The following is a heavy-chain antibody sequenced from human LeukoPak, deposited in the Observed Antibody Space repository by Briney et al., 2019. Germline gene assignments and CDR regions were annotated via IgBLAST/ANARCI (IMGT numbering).Heavy chain of an antibody. CDR1: GYTFTSYG. CDR2: ISAYNGNT. Sequence: ASVKVSCKASGYTFTSYGISWVRQAPGQGLEWMGWISAYNGNTNYAQKPQGRVTMTTGTSTSTAYMELRSLRSDDTAVYYCARYSSSWYNYYYGMDVWGQGTTVTVSS. V-gene: IGHV1-18*01. D-gene: IGHD6-13*01. CDR3: ARYSSSWYNYYYGMDV. J-gene: IGHJ6*02.